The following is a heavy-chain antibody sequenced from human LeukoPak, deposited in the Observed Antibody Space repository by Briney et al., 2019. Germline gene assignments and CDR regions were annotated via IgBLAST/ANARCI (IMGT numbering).Heavy chain of an antibody. CDR2: INSDGSST. J-gene: IGHJ4*02. V-gene: IGHV3-74*01. CDR3: ARKYCSGGSCYFDY. CDR1: GFTFSSYW. D-gene: IGHD2-15*01. Sequence: GGSPRLSCAASGFTFSSYWMHWVRQAPGKGLVWVSRINSDGSSTSYADSVKGRFTISRDNAKNTLYLQMNSLRAEDTAVYYCARKYCSGGSCYFDYWGQGTLVTVSS.